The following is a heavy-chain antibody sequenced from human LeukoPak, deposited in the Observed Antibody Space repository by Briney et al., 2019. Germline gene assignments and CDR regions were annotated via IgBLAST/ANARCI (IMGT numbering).Heavy chain of an antibody. Sequence: ASVNVFCKASGYTFTSYGISWVRQAPGQGLELMGYISAYNGHTNYAQNLQGRVTMTTDTSTSTAYMELRSLRSDDTAVYYCAKKPLGELSLQLDYWGQGTLVTVSS. CDR3: AKKPLGELSLQLDY. D-gene: IGHD3-16*02. CDR2: ISAYNGHT. CDR1: GYTFTSYG. J-gene: IGHJ4*02. V-gene: IGHV1-18*01.